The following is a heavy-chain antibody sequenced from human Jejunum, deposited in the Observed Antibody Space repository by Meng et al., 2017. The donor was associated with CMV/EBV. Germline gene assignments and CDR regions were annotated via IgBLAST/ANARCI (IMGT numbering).Heavy chain of an antibody. D-gene: IGHD3-3*01. J-gene: IGHJ4*02. CDR2: IHDTGST. Sequence: LQRSGPGLLKPSQTRSVTCSVSGGSIGRGDYYWSWTRQPQGKGLEWIGYIHDTGSTYYNPSLKSRVDISLGTSRNHFSLTLSSVTAEDTAVYFCARGSIFVSFDSWGQGTLVTVSS. CDR1: GGSIGRGDYY. CDR3: ARGSIFVSFDS. V-gene: IGHV4-30-4*08.